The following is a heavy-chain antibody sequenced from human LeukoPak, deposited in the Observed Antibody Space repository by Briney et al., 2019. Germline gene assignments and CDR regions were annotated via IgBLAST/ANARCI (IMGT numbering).Heavy chain of an antibody. CDR3: ARDSRDYYDSPI. Sequence: GGSLRLSCAASGFTVSSNYMSWVRQAPGKGLEWVSVIYSGGNTYYADSVKGRFTISRDNSKNTLYLQMNSLRAEDTAVYYCARDSRDYYDSPIWGQGTMVTVYS. CDR1: GFTVSSNY. J-gene: IGHJ3*02. V-gene: IGHV3-66*02. CDR2: IYSGGNT. D-gene: IGHD3-22*01.